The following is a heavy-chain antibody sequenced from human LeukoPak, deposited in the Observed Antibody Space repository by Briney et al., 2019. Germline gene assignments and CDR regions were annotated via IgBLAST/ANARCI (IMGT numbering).Heavy chain of an antibody. J-gene: IGHJ6*03. CDR1: GGSISSGDYH. D-gene: IGHD2-2*01. Sequence: PSQTLSLTCTVSGGSISSGDYHWSWIRQPPGKGLEWIGYIYSSGYTYYNPSLKSRLTISVDTSKNQFSLKLSSVTAADTAVYYCAREKVVVVPAARDYYYYYMDVWGKGTTVTVSS. CDR2: IYSSGYT. CDR3: AREKVVVVPAARDYYYYYMDV. V-gene: IGHV4-30-4*01.